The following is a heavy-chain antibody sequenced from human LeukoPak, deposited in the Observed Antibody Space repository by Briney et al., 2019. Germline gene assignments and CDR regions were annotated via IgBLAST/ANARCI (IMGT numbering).Heavy chain of an antibody. CDR2: ISSSSSYI. J-gene: IGHJ4*02. V-gene: IGHV3-21*01. D-gene: IGHD3-22*01. CDR3: ARGYYHDSSGYYLDY. Sequence: GGSLRLSCAASGFTFSSYSMNWVRQAPGKGLEWVSSISSSSSYIYYADSVKGRFTISRDNAKNSLYLQMNSLRAEDTAVYYCARGYYHDSSGYYLDYWGQGTLVTVSS. CDR1: GFTFSSYS.